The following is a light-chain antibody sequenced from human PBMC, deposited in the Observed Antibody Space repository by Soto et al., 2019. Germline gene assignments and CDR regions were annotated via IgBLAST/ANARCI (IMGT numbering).Light chain of an antibody. Sequence: QSVLTQAASVSGSPGQSITISCTGTSSNIGSNTVNWYQQLPGTAPKLLIYSNNQRPSGVPDRFSGSKSGTSASLAISGLQSEDEADYYCAAWDDSLNGFYVFGTGTKSPS. CDR1: SSNIGSNT. CDR2: SNN. J-gene: IGLJ1*01. V-gene: IGLV1-44*01. CDR3: AAWDDSLNGFYV.